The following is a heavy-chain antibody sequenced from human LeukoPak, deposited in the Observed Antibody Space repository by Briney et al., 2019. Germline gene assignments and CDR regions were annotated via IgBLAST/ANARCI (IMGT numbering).Heavy chain of an antibody. CDR1: GFTFSSFG. CDR3: ARDTVGYSSGWFDQ. D-gene: IGHD3-22*01. CDR2: ISGSGSFI. J-gene: IGHJ5*02. V-gene: IGHV3-21*01. Sequence: KAGGSLRLSCAASGFTFSSFGMSWVRQAPGTGLEWVASISGSGSFIFYADSVKGRFTISRDNTKNSLYLQMNSLRGEDTAVYYCARDTVGYSSGWFDQWGQGTLVTVSS.